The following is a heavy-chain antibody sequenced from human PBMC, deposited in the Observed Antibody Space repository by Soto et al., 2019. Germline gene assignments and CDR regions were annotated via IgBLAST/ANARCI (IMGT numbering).Heavy chain of an antibody. CDR3: AREVPYYDFWSGLDYYYYYGMDV. Sequence: SVKVSCKASGGTFSSYAISWVRQAPGQGLEWMGGIIPIFGTANYAQKFQGRVTITADKSTSTAYMELSSPRSEDTAVYYCAREVPYYDFWSGLDYYYYYGMDVWGQGTTVTVSS. CDR1: GGTFSSYA. J-gene: IGHJ6*02. D-gene: IGHD3-3*01. V-gene: IGHV1-69*06. CDR2: IIPIFGTA.